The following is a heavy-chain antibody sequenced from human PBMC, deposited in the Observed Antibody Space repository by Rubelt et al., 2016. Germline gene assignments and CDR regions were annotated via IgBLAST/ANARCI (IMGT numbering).Heavy chain of an antibody. D-gene: IGHD2-21*02. J-gene: IGHJ5*02. CDR3: ARHDCGGDCYLNWFDP. Sequence: QVQLQESGPRLVKPSQILSLTCTVSGGSMNSDGDYWSWIRQHPGKGLEWIGYISYSGGTYYNPSLMSRSTISVDTSKNPSVRELSSVSAAETAIYSGARHDCGGDCYLNWFDPWGQGTLVTVSS. CDR1: GGSMNSDGDY. CDR2: ISYSGGT. V-gene: IGHV4-31*03.